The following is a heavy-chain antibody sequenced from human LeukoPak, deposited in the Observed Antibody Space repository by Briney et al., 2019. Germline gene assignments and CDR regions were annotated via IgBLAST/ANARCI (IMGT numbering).Heavy chain of an antibody. J-gene: IGHJ4*02. D-gene: IGHD3-22*01. V-gene: IGHV1-18*01. CDR1: GGTFSSYA. CDR2: ISAYNGKT. Sequence: WASVKVSCKASGGTFSSYAISWVRQAPGQGLEWMAWISAYNGKTNFARKFRGRVTMTTDTSTSTAYMELRSLRSDDTAIYYCARDRNPYYDGSGYGYCWGQGTLVTVSS. CDR3: ARDRNPYYDGSGYGYC.